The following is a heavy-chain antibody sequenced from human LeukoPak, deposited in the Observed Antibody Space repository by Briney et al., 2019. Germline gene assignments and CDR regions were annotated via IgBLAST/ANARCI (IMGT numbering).Heavy chain of an antibody. CDR2: ISSSSTSM. D-gene: IGHD3-22*01. CDR3: ARQNGAGYYYYFDS. V-gene: IGHV3-48*01. Sequence: PGGSLRLSCAASGFTFSSYSMNWVRQAPGKGLEWVSYISSSSTSMYYVDSVKGRFTISRDNARNSLYLQMNSLRAEDTAVYYCARQNGAGYYYYFDSWGQGTLVTVSS. CDR1: GFTFSSYS. J-gene: IGHJ4*02.